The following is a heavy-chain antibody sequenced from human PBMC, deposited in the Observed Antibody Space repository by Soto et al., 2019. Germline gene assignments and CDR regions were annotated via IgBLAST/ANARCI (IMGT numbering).Heavy chain of an antibody. J-gene: IGHJ4*02. Sequence: PSETLSLTCTVSGGSVSSGSYYWSWIRQPPGKGLEWIGYIYYSGSTNYNPSLKSRVTISVDTSKNQFSLKLSSVTAADTAVYYCARFSSIAAAAYWGQGTLVTVSS. V-gene: IGHV4-61*01. CDR3: ARFSSIAAAAY. CDR1: GGSVSSGSYY. D-gene: IGHD6-13*01. CDR2: IYYSGST.